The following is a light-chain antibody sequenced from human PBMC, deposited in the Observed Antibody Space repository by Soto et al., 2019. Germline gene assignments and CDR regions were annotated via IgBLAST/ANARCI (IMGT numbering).Light chain of an antibody. CDR2: LEGSGSY. CDR1: SGHSTYS. V-gene: IGLV4-60*02. Sequence: QPVLTQSSSASASLGSSVKLTCTLSSGHSTYSIAWHQQQPGKAPRYLMKLEGSGSYNKGSGIPDRFSGSSSGADRYLTISNLQFEDEADYYCETWDTNVVVFGGGTKLTVL. J-gene: IGLJ2*01. CDR3: ETWDTNVVV.